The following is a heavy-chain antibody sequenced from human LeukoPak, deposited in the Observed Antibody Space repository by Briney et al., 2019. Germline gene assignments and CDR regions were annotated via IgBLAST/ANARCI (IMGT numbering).Heavy chain of an antibody. Sequence: GGSLRLSCAASGFTFSSYSMTWVRQAPGKGLEWVSFISSSRSYIYYADSVKGRFTISRDNAKNSLYLQMNSLRAEDTAVYYCARFIAAPYYFDYWGRGTLVTVSS. CDR2: ISSSRSYI. J-gene: IGHJ4*02. D-gene: IGHD6-13*01. CDR3: ARFIAAPYYFDY. V-gene: IGHV3-21*01. CDR1: GFTFSSYS.